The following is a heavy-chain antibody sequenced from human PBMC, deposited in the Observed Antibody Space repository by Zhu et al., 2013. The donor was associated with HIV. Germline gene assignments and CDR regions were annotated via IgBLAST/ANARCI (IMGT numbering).Heavy chain of an antibody. CDR2: ISGYNGNT. D-gene: IGHD3-10*01. V-gene: IGHV1-18*01. Sequence: QVQLVQSGTEVKKPGASVKVSCTASGYTFTSYGISWVRQAPGQGLEWMGWISGYNGNTNYAQKLQGRVTMTTDTSTSTAHMELRSLRSDDTAVYYCARRYYGISVGDAFDIWGQGTMVTVSS. J-gene: IGHJ3*02. CDR3: ARRYYGISVGDAFDI. CDR1: GYTFTSYG.